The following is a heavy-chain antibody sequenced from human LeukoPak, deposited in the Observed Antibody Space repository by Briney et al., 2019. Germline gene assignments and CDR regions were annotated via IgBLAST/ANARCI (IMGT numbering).Heavy chain of an antibody. D-gene: IGHD4-11*01. J-gene: IGHJ4*02. Sequence: GGSLRLSCVASGFTFSDYAMNWVRQAPGKGLEWVSTFKTNSGQVYYAESVRGRFTISRDNSKNMVYLQMSSLRAEDTALYYCARSVPDYTRFDYWGQGALVTVSP. V-gene: IGHV3-23*01. CDR1: GFTFSDYA. CDR2: FKTNSGQV. CDR3: ARSVPDYTRFDY.